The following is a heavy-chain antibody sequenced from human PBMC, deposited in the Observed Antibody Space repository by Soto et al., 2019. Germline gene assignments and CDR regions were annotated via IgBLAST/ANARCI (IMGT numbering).Heavy chain of an antibody. D-gene: IGHD3-22*01. CDR3: ARGHYYESTGFHGYFFDY. CDR2: IYYSGST. Sequence: PSETLSLTCTASGGSISGYYWNWIRQPPGKGLEWIGYIYYSGSTNYNPSLESRVTMSVDTSKNQLSLELSSVTAADTAVYYCARGHYYESTGFHGYFFDYWGQGSLVTVSS. V-gene: IGHV4-59*01. CDR1: GGSISGYY. J-gene: IGHJ4*02.